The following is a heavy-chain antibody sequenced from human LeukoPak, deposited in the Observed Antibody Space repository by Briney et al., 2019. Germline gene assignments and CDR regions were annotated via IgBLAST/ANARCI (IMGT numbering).Heavy chain of an antibody. J-gene: IGHJ4*02. Sequence: PGGSLRLSCAASGFTFSTYWMSWVRQAPGKGLEWVANIKQDGSDKYYVDSVKGRFTISKDNAKNSLYLQMNSLRAEDTAVYYCASVVFLSRVSDCWGQGTLVTVSS. CDR3: ASVVFLSRVSDC. V-gene: IGHV3-7*01. CDR2: IKQDGSDK. D-gene: IGHD2-21*01. CDR1: GFTFSTYW.